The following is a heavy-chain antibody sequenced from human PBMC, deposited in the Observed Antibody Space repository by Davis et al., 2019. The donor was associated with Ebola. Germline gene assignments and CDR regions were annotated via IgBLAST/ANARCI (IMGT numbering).Heavy chain of an antibody. D-gene: IGHD6-13*01. CDR2: IYPGDSDT. V-gene: IGHV5-51*01. J-gene: IGHJ5*02. Sequence: GESLKISCQGSGYSFRNYWIGWVRQMPGKGLEWMGIIYPGDSDTTYSPSFQGQVTISADKSISTAYLQWRSLKASDTAIYYCARLGIDGSSWLNSRSWWFDPWGQGTLVTVSS. CDR3: ARLGIDGSSWLNSRSWWFDP. CDR1: GYSFRNYW.